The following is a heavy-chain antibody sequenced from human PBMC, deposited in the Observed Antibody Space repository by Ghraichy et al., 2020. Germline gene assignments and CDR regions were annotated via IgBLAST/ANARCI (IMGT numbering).Heavy chain of an antibody. CDR2: IRSKAYGGTT. CDR1: GFTFGDYA. V-gene: IGHV3-49*04. J-gene: IGHJ4*02. D-gene: IGHD1-7*01. Sequence: GGSLRLSCTASGFTFGDYAMSWVRQAPGKGLEWVGFIRSKAYGGTTEYAASVKGRFTISRDDSKSIAYLQMNSLKTEDTAVYYCTRDPRKRRDMELFDYWSQGTLVTVSS. CDR3: TRDPRKRRDMELFDY.